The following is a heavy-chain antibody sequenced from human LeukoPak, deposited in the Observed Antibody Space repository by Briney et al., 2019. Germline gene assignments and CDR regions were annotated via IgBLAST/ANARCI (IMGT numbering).Heavy chain of an antibody. V-gene: IGHV1-69*13. D-gene: IGHD3-22*01. Sequence: ASVKVSCKASGYTFTDYDFNWVRQAPGQGLEWMGGIIPIFGTANYAQKFQGRVTITADESTSTAYMELSSLRSEDTAVYYCARDYDQYYYDSGKFGYWGQGTLVTVSS. CDR3: ARDYDQYYYDSGKFGY. CDR1: GYTFTDYD. CDR2: IIPIFGTA. J-gene: IGHJ4*02.